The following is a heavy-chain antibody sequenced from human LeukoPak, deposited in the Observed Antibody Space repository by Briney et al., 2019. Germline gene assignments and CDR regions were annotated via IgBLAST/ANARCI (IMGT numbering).Heavy chain of an antibody. Sequence: GGSLRLSCAASGFTFSSYWMSWVRQAPGKGLEWVANIKQDGSEKYYVDSVKGRFTISRDNAKNSLYLQMNSLRAEDTAVYYCTCGRFLEWLSGSYYMDVWGKGTTVTVSS. CDR2: IKQDGSEK. CDR1: GFTFSSYW. V-gene: IGHV3-7*01. J-gene: IGHJ6*03. D-gene: IGHD3-3*01. CDR3: TCGRFLEWLSGSYYMDV.